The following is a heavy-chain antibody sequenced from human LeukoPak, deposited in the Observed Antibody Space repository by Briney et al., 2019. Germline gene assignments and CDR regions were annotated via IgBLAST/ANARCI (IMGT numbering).Heavy chain of an antibody. Sequence: GESLKISCKGSGYSFTSYWIGWVRQMPGKGLEWMGIIYPGDSDTRYSPSFQGQVTISADKSISTAYLQWSCLKASDTAMYYCARAPLQYCSGGSCQSPPDYWGQGTLVTVSS. CDR1: GYSFTSYW. D-gene: IGHD2-15*01. V-gene: IGHV5-51*01. J-gene: IGHJ4*02. CDR2: IYPGDSDT. CDR3: ARAPLQYCSGGSCQSPPDY.